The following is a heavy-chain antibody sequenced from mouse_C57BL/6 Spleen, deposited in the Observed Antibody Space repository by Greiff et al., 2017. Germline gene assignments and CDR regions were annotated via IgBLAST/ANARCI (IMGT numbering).Heavy chain of an antibody. CDR2: IDPENGDT. V-gene: IGHV14-4*01. Sequence: EVQGVESGAELVRPGASVKLSCTASGFNIKDDYMHWVKQRPEQGLEWIGWIDPENGDTEYASKFQGKATITADTSSNTAYLQLSSLTSEDTAVYYCTTDYGSPGFAYWGQGTLVTVSA. D-gene: IGHD1-1*01. CDR1: GFNIKDDY. CDR3: TTDYGSPGFAY. J-gene: IGHJ3*01.